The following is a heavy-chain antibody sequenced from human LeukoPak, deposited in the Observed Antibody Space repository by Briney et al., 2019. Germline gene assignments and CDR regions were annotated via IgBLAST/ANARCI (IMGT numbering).Heavy chain of an antibody. Sequence: GGSLRLSCAASGFTFISYAMSWVRQAPGKGLEWVSAISGRGDRTYYADSVKGRFTISRDNSKNTLYLQMNSLRAEDTAVYYCAKEQSSSGFFDYWGQGTLVTVSS. V-gene: IGHV3-23*01. J-gene: IGHJ4*02. CDR1: GFTFISYA. CDR3: AKEQSSSGFFDY. CDR2: ISGRGDRT. D-gene: IGHD6-6*01.